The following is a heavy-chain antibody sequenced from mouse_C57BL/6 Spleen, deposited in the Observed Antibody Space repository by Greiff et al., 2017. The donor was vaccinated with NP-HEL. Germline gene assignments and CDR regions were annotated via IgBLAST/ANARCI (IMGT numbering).Heavy chain of an antibody. CDR1: GFNIKDDY. D-gene: IGHD1-1*01. CDR2: IDPENGDT. J-gene: IGHJ4*01. CDR3: TTGGDDGSSSYAMDY. V-gene: IGHV14-4*01. Sequence: EVQLQQSGAELVRPGASVKLSCTASGFNIKDDYMHWVKQRPEQGLEWIGWIDPENGDTEYASKFQGKATITADPSSNTAYLQLSSLTSEDTAVYYCTTGGDDGSSSYAMDYWGQGTSVTVSS.